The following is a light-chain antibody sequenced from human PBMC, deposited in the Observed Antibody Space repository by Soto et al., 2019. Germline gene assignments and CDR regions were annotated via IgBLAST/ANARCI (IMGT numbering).Light chain of an antibody. CDR1: QDVSND. V-gene: IGKV1-17*02. CDR3: LQHTYLWS. J-gene: IGKJ1*01. Sequence: DIQMTQSPPSLSASVGDRVTITCRASQDVSNDLGWFQQKPGKAPKRLIFGASNLESGVPSRFSGTGSGTEFILTITNLPPEDFATYYCLQHTYLWSFGQGTKVDIK. CDR2: GAS.